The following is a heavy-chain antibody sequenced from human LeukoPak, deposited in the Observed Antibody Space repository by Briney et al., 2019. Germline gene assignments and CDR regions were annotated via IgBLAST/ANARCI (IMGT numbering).Heavy chain of an antibody. D-gene: IGHD2-21*02. Sequence: GRSLRLSCAASGFTLSTYGMHWVRQALGKGLEWMAVISSDGSNKFYADSVKGRFTISRDGSKNTLYLQMNSLRPDDTAVYFCAKPQVTANWYYFHYWGQGTLVTVSS. CDR2: ISSDGSNK. J-gene: IGHJ4*02. CDR3: AKPQVTANWYYFHY. CDR1: GFTLSTYG. V-gene: IGHV3-30*18.